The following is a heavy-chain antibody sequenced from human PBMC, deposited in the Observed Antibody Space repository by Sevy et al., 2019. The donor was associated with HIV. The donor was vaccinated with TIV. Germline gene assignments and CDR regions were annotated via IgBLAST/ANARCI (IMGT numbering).Heavy chain of an antibody. CDR3: AKGRSVGYNHGTGTWIPDH. CDR2: ITWDGGSA. CDR1: GFTFGDYS. V-gene: IGHV3-43D*03. D-gene: IGHD5-12*01. Sequence: GESLKISCAASGFTFGDYSMYWVRQVPGKGLEWVSVITWDGGSAYYSASVEGRFTISRDNIKDFLHLQMNSLTPDDSALYFCAKGRSVGYNHGTGTWIPDHWGPGTLVTVSS. J-gene: IGHJ5*02.